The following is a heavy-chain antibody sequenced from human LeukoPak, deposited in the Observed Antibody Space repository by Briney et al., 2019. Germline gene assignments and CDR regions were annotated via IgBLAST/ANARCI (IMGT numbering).Heavy chain of an antibody. CDR2: IHYSGST. J-gene: IGHJ4*02. CDR3: ARGRSRDGYNYDY. V-gene: IGHV4-59*01. D-gene: IGHD5-24*01. CDR1: GGSISSYY. Sequence: SETLSLTCTVSGGSISSYYWSWIRLPPGKGLEWIGYIHYSGSTNYTPSLKSRVTISVDTSKNQFSLNLSSVTAADTAVYYCARGRSRDGYNYDYWGQGTLVTVSS.